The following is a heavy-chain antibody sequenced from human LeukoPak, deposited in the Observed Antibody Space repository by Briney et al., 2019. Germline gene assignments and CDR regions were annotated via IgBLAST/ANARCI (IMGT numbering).Heavy chain of an antibody. CDR3: ARLSHDTSGYWLDYFDY. D-gene: IGHD3-22*01. Sequence: SSETLSLTCTVSGGSISSYYWSWIRQPPGKGLEWIGYIYKSGSTNYSLSLKSRVTISVDTSMNQFSLKLTSVTAADTAVYYCARLSHDTSGYWLDYFDYWGQGTLVTVSS. J-gene: IGHJ4*02. V-gene: IGHV4-59*08. CDR1: GGSISSYY. CDR2: IYKSGST.